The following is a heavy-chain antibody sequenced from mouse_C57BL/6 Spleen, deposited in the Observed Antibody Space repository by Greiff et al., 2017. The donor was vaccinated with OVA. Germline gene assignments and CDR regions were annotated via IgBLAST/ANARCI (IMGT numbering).Heavy chain of an antibody. V-gene: IGHV1-7*01. CDR3: ARNGNFAYAMDY. CDR1: GYTFTSYW. Sequence: QVQLQPSGAELAKPGASVKLSCKASGYTFTSYWMHWVKPRPGQGLEWIGYINPRSGYTTYNQKFKNKATLTADKSSSTAYMQLSSLTYADAAVYYCARNGNFAYAMDYWGQGTSVTVSS. J-gene: IGHJ4*01. D-gene: IGHD2-1*01. CDR2: INPRSGYT.